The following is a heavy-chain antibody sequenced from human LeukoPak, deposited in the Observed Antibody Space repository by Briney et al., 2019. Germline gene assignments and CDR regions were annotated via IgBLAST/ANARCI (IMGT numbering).Heavy chain of an antibody. Sequence: GGSLRLSCAASGFTFSSYEMNWVRQAPGKGLEWVSYISSSGSTRYYADSVKGRFTISRDDAKNSLYLQMNSLRAEDTAVYYCTRNGISSGLDYWGQGTLVTVSS. CDR2: ISSSGSTR. D-gene: IGHD6-19*01. J-gene: IGHJ4*02. CDR1: GFTFSSYE. CDR3: TRNGISSGLDY. V-gene: IGHV3-48*03.